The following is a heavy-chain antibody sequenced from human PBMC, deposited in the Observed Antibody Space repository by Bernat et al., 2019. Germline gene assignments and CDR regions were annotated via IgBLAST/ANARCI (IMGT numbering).Heavy chain of an antibody. Sequence: QVQLQQSGAGLLKPSVTLSLTCAVYGGSFSGYYWSWIRQPPGKGLEWIGEISHSGSTNHNPSLKSRVSISVDTSKNQFSLKLTSVTAADTAVYYCARINYYDYIWGSYRFDIWGQGTMVTVSS. CDR3: ARINYYDYIWGSYRFDI. CDR1: GGSFSGYY. V-gene: IGHV4-34*01. CDR2: ISHSGST. J-gene: IGHJ3*02. D-gene: IGHD3-16*02.